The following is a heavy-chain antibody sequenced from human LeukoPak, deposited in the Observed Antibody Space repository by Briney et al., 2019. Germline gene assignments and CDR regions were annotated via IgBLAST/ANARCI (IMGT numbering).Heavy chain of an antibody. V-gene: IGHV4-34*01. D-gene: IGHD2-15*01. CDR2: INHSGST. CDR3: ARELGYCSGGSCYGGSGAFDI. Sequence: PSETLSLTCAVYGGSFSGYYWSWIRQPPGKGLEWIGEINHSGSTYYNPSLKSRVTISVDTSKNQFSLQLSSVTAADTAVYYCARELGYCSGGSCYGGSGAFDIWGQGTMVTVSS. CDR1: GGSFSGYY. J-gene: IGHJ3*02.